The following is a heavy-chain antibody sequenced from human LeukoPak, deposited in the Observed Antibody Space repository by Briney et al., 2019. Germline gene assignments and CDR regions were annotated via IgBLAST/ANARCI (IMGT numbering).Heavy chain of an antibody. CDR2: ISGSGGST. Sequence: GGSLRLSCEASGFTFSSYNMNWVRQAPGKGLEWVSAISGSGGSTYYADSVKGRFTISRDNSKNTLYLQMNSLRAEDTAVYYCAKDLLWQQLAYAFDIWGQGTMVTVSS. CDR3: AKDLLWQQLAYAFDI. J-gene: IGHJ3*02. CDR1: GFTFSSYN. D-gene: IGHD6-13*01. V-gene: IGHV3-23*01.